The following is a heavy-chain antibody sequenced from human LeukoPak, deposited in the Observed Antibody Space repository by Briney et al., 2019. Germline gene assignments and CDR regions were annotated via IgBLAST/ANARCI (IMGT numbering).Heavy chain of an antibody. CDR2: ISGSGGST. D-gene: IGHD5/OR15-5a*01. CDR1: GFTFSVYV. CDR3: AKDSTYDP. Sequence: GGSLRLSCGASGFTFSVYVMDWVRQAPGKGLEWVSAISGSGGSTYYADSVKGRFTISRDNSKNTLYLQMNSLRAEDTAVYYCAKDSTYDPWGQGTLVTVSS. V-gene: IGHV3-23*01. J-gene: IGHJ5*02.